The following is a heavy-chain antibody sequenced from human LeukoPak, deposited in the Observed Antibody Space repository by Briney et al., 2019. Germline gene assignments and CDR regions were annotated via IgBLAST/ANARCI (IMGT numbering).Heavy chain of an antibody. CDR1: GYTFTSYG. CDR2: ISAYNGNT. J-gene: IGHJ6*02. D-gene: IGHD6-13*01. Sequence: ASVKVSCKASGYTFTSYGISWVRQAPGQGLEWMGWISAYNGNTNYTQKLQGRVTMTTDTSTSTAYMELRSLRSDDTAVYYCARDVVRIAPVSLRDYYYGMDVWGQGTTVTVSS. V-gene: IGHV1-18*01. CDR3: ARDVVRIAPVSLRDYYYGMDV.